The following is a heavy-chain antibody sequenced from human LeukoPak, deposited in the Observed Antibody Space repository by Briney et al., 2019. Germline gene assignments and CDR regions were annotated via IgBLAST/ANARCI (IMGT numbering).Heavy chain of an antibody. J-gene: IGHJ4*02. CDR1: GFTFNSYA. D-gene: IGHD1-26*01. CDR2: ISGSGGST. Sequence: GGSLRLSCAASGFTFNSYAMTRVRQAPGKGLEWVSAISGSGGSTYYADSVKGRFTISRDNSKNTLYLQMNSLRAEDTAVYYCARDRVGAIPYYFDYWGQGTLVTVSS. CDR3: ARDRVGAIPYYFDY. V-gene: IGHV3-23*01.